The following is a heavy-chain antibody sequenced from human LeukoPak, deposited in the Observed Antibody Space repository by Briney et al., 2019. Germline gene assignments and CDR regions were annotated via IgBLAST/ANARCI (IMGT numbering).Heavy chain of an antibody. CDR3: AKEGGDHVNAFDI. J-gene: IGHJ3*02. Sequence: TGGSLRLSCAASGFTFDDYAMHWVRQAPGKGLEWVSGISWNSGSIGYADSVKGRFTISRDNAKNSLYLQMNSLRAEDMALYYRAKEGGDHVNAFDIWGQGTMVTVSS. D-gene: IGHD4-17*01. CDR2: ISWNSGSI. CDR1: GFTFDDYA. V-gene: IGHV3-9*03.